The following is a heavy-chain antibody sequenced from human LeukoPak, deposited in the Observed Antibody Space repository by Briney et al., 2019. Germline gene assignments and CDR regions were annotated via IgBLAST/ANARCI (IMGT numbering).Heavy chain of an antibody. Sequence: GSLRLSCAASGFTLRNYWMHWVRQTPGKGPLWVSRINGDGTSATYAGSVKGRFTISRDNAKNTLYLQMNSLRAEDTAVYYCARVAYCGGDCYSLDYYYMDVWGKGTTVTVSS. CDR1: GFTLRNYW. CDR2: INGDGTSA. V-gene: IGHV3-74*01. CDR3: ARVAYCGGDCYSLDYYYMDV. J-gene: IGHJ6*03. D-gene: IGHD2-21*02.